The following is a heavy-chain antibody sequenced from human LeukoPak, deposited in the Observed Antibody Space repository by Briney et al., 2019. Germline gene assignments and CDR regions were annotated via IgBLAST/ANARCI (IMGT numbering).Heavy chain of an antibody. CDR2: ISGSGGST. V-gene: IGHV3-23*01. D-gene: IGHD3-10*01. CDR1: GFTFSSYA. Sequence: GGSLRLSCAASGFTFSSYAMSWVRQAPGKGLEWVSAISGSGGSTYYADSVKGRFTISRDNSKNTLFLQMNSLRAEDTAVYYCAKECCITMVRGLDYWGQGTLVTVSS. J-gene: IGHJ4*02. CDR3: AKECCITMVRGLDY.